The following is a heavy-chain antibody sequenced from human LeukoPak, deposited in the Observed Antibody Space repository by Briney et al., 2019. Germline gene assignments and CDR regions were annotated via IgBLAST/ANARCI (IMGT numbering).Heavy chain of an antibody. D-gene: IGHD1-1*01. Sequence: TTSETLSLTCTVSGGSISSSSYYWGWVRQPPGKGLEWIGYIYYTGNTNYNPSLKSRVTISVDTSKNQFSLKLSSVTAADTAVYYCARDRLQLQSWGQGTLVTVSS. J-gene: IGHJ5*02. CDR2: IYYTGNT. V-gene: IGHV4-61*01. CDR3: ARDRLQLQS. CDR1: GGSISSSSYY.